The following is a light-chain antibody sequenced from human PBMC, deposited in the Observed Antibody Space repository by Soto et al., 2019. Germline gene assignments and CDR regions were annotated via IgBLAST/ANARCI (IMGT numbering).Light chain of an antibody. CDR1: QIISNW. J-gene: IGKJ4*01. CDR2: DAS. Sequence: DIQMTQSPSTLSAPVGDRVTITCRASQIISNWLAWYQQRPGSAPRILIYDASNLESGVPLRFSGSGYGTEFTLTISSLQPDDFATYYCQQYNTYSSLTFGGGTKVDIK. V-gene: IGKV1-5*01. CDR3: QQYNTYSSLT.